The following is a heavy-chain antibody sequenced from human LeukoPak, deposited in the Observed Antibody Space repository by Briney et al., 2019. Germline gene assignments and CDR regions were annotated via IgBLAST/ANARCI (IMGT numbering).Heavy chain of an antibody. CDR2: ISSSGSTI. Sequence: PGGSLRLSCAASGFTFSTYEMNWVRRPPGKGLEWVSYISSSGSTIYYADSVKGRFTISRDNAKNSLYLLMNSLRAEDTAVYYCARSRYCSGGSCYVDYWGQGTLVTVSS. J-gene: IGHJ4*02. V-gene: IGHV3-48*03. D-gene: IGHD2-15*01. CDR3: ARSRYCSGGSCYVDY. CDR1: GFTFSTYE.